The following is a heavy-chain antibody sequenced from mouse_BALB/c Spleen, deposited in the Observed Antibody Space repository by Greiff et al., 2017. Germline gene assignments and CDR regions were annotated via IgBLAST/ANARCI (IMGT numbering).Heavy chain of an antibody. CDR1: GYAFTSYN. CDR3: AYYYGSSYGYFDV. CDR2: IDPYNGGT. J-gene: IGHJ1*01. V-gene: IGHV1S135*01. D-gene: IGHD1-1*01. Sequence: VQLQQSGDDLVKPGASVKLSCKASGYAFTSYNMYWVKQSHGKSLEWIGYIDPYNGGTSYNQKFKGKATLTVDKSSSTAYMHLNSLTSEDSAVYYCAYYYGSSYGYFDVWGAGTTVTVSS.